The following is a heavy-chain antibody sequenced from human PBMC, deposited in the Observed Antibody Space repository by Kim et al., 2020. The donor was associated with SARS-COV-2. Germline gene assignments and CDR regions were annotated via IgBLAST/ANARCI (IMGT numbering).Heavy chain of an antibody. CDR1: GGTFSSYA. V-gene: IGHV1-69*04. CDR2: IIPIFGIA. D-gene: IGHD4-17*01. Sequence: SVKVSCKASGGTFSSYAISWVRQAPGQGLEWMGRIIPIFGIANYAQKFQGRVTITADKSTSTAYMELSSLRSEDTAVYYCARDGDYAADAFDIWGQGTMVTVSS. J-gene: IGHJ3*02. CDR3: ARDGDYAADAFDI.